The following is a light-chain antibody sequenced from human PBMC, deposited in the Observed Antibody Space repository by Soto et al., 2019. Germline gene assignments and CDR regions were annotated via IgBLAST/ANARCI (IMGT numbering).Light chain of an antibody. CDR1: QSISSW. J-gene: IGKJ1*01. V-gene: IGKV1-5*01. Sequence: DIQRTQSPSTLSASVGDRVTITSRPSQSISSWLAWYQQKPGKAPKLLIYDASSLESGVPSRFSGSGSGTEFTLTISSLQPDDFATYYCQQYNSYSWTFGPGTKVDIK. CDR2: DAS. CDR3: QQYNSYSWT.